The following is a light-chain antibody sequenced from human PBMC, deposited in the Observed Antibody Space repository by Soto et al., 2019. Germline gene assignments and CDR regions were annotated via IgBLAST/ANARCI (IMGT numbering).Light chain of an antibody. CDR2: DAS. CDR3: QQYDNRPMYT. CDR1: QDISNY. J-gene: IGKJ2*01. Sequence: DIQMTQSPSSLSASVGDRVTITCQASQDISNYLNWYQQKPGKAPKLLIYDASNLETGVPSRFSGSGSGTDFTFTISSLQAEDIATYYCQQYDNRPMYTFGQGTKLEIK. V-gene: IGKV1-33*01.